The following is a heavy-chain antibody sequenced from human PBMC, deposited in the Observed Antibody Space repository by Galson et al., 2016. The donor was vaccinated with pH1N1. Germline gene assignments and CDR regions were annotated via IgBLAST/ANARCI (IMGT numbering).Heavy chain of an antibody. CDR3: ARSDYGDYVGGLHY. V-gene: IGHV2-5*02. J-gene: IGHJ4*02. CDR1: GFSLSTSGVG. Sequence: PALVKPTQTLTLTCTFSGFSLSTSGVGVGWIRQPPGKALEWLALIYWDDDKRYSPSLKSRLTITKDTPKNQVVLTMTNMDPVDTATYYCARSDYGDYVGGLHYWGQGTLVTVSS. D-gene: IGHD4-17*01. CDR2: IYWDDDK.